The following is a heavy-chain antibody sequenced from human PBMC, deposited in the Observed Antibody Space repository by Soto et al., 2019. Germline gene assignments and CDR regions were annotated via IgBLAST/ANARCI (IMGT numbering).Heavy chain of an antibody. CDR1: GFTFSSYS. D-gene: IGHD3-10*01. Sequence: GGSLRLSCAASGFTFSSYSMNWVRQAPGKGLEWVSYISSSSTIYYADSVKGRFTISRDNAKNSLYLQMNSLRDEDTAVYYCARDARQLRSLNYWGQGTLVTVSS. J-gene: IGHJ4*02. CDR2: ISSSSTI. CDR3: ARDARQLRSLNY. V-gene: IGHV3-48*02.